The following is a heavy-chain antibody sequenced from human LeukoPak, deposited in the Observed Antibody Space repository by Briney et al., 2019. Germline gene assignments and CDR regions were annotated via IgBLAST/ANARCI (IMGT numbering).Heavy chain of an antibody. CDR1: GFTFSSYA. CDR3: AKDLLDHNWFDP. V-gene: IGHV3-23*01. Sequence: PGGSLRLSCAASGFTFSSYAMSWVRQAPGKGLEWVSAISGSGGSTYYADSVTGRFTISRDNSKNTLYLQMNSLRAEDTAVYYCAKDLLDHNWFDPWGQGTLVTVSS. CDR2: ISGSGGST. J-gene: IGHJ5*02.